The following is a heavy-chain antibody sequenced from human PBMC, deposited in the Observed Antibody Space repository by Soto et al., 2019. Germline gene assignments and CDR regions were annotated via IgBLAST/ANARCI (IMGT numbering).Heavy chain of an antibody. CDR1: GFTFSSFG. J-gene: IGHJ2*01. Sequence: EEQLVESGGGLVKVGGSLRLSCAASGFTFSSFGMNWVRQAPGKGLEWVSCISRRSTYIYSADSLKGRYTISRDDAKNSLNLQINDVRVEDTAVYYCARVDGIGGPTANWYFDLWGRGTPVTVSS. D-gene: IGHD2-15*01. CDR3: ARVDGIGGPTANWYFDL. V-gene: IGHV3-21*01. CDR2: ISRRSTYI.